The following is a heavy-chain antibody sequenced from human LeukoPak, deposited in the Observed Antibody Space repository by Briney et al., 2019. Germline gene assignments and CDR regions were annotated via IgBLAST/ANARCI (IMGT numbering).Heavy chain of an antibody. V-gene: IGHV3-13*01. J-gene: IGHJ6*02. CDR2: IGTAGDT. CDR3: ARGEDPKRYYYGMDV. Sequence: IGTAGDTYYSGSVKGRFTISRENAKTSLYLQMNSLRAGDTAVYYCARGEDPKRYYYGMDVWGQGTTVTVSS.